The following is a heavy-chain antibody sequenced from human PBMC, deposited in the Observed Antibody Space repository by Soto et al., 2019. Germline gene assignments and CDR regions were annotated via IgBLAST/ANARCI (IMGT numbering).Heavy chain of an antibody. Sequence: EVQLLESGGGLVQPGGSLRLSCAASGFTFSSYAMNWVRQAPGKGLEWVSAISGSGGSTYYADSVKGRFTISRDNSKNTLYLQMNSLRAEDTAVYYCAKDCTYYYYGMDVWGQGTTVTVSS. CDR3: AKDCTYYYYGMDV. CDR1: GFTFSSYA. CDR2: ISGSGGST. J-gene: IGHJ6*02. V-gene: IGHV3-23*01.